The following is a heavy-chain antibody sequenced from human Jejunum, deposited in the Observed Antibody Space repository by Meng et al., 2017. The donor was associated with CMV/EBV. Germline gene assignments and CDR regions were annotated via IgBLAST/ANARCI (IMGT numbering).Heavy chain of an antibody. CDR3: AGGLGGTIDY. D-gene: IGHD1-26*01. J-gene: IGHJ4*02. Sequence: CKASGSTFSNSATSWVRQAPGQGVEWMGNLIPVFDRTNCAQKFQGRVTITADRSTNTAYMELSSLRSDDTAIYYCAGGLGGTIDYWGQGTLVTVSS. CDR2: LIPVFDRT. CDR1: GSTFSNSA. V-gene: IGHV1-69*04.